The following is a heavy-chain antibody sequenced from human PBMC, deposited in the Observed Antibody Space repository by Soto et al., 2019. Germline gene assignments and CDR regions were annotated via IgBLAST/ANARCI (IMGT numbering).Heavy chain of an antibody. J-gene: IGHJ6*02. V-gene: IGHV1-69*12. CDR3: ARHVPAAGFSCGTDV. Sequence: QVQLVQSGAEVKKPGSSVKVSCKASGGTFSSYAISWVRQAPGQGLEWMGGIIPIFGTADYAQKFQGRVTITADESTSAAYTELACMRAGSPPAYYWARHVPAAGFSCGTDVWGQGTTVTVSS. D-gene: IGHD2-15*01. CDR2: IIPIFGTA. CDR1: GGTFSSYA.